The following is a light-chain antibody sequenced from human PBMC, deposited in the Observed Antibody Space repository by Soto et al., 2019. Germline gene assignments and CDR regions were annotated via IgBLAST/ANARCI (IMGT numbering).Light chain of an antibody. Sequence: EIVMTQSPATLSVSPGERATLSCRASQSVSSNLAWYQQKPGQAPRLLIYGASTRATGIPARFSGSGSGTEFTLTISSLQSEDFAVYYCQQYNNWPPYTLGQGNKLEIK. CDR1: QSVSSN. CDR3: QQYNNWPPYT. CDR2: GAS. V-gene: IGKV3-15*01. J-gene: IGKJ2*01.